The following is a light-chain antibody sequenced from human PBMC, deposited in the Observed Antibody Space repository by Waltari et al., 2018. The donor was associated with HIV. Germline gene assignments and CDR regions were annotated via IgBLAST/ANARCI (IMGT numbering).Light chain of an antibody. V-gene: IGKV3-20*01. Sequence: EIVLTQSAGTLSLSPGERATFSCRASQSVSSGYLAWYQQKPGQAPRLLIYGASSRATGIPDRFSGSGSGTDFTLTISRLEPEDFAVYHCQQYGNSPQTFGQGTKVEIK. CDR1: QSVSSGY. J-gene: IGKJ1*01. CDR2: GAS. CDR3: QQYGNSPQT.